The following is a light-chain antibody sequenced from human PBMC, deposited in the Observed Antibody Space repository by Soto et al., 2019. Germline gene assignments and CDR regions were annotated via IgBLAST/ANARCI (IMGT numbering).Light chain of an antibody. CDR2: EVT. CDR3: SSLTSTITRGV. J-gene: IGLJ1*01. Sequence: QSALTQPASVSGSPGQSITISCTGSSSDVGGYNYVSRYKHHPGKAPKLIIFEVTSRPSGVSNRFSGSKSGNTASLTISGLQAEDEADYYCSSLTSTITRGVFGTGTKVTVL. V-gene: IGLV2-14*01. CDR1: SSDVGGYNY.